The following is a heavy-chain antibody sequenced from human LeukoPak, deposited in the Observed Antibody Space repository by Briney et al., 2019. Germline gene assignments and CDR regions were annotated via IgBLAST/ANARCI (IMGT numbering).Heavy chain of an antibody. CDR1: GGSFSGYY. J-gene: IGHJ4*02. V-gene: IGHV4-34*01. CDR3: ARDVIVDTAMVTSYFDY. Sequence: SETLSLTCAVYGGSFSGYYWSWIRQPPGKGLEWIGEINHSGSTNYNPSLKSRVTISVDKSKNQFSLKLSSVTAADTAVYYCARDVIVDTAMVTSYFDYWGQGTLVTVSS. CDR2: INHSGST. D-gene: IGHD5-18*01.